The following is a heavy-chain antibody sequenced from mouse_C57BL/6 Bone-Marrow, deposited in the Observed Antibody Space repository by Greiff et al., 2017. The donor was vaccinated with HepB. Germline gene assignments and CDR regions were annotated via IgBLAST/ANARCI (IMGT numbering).Heavy chain of an antibody. V-gene: IGHV5-16*01. CDR1: GFTFSDYY. CDR3: ARDRYSNYAFDY. J-gene: IGHJ2*01. Sequence: EVKLMESEGGLVQPGSSMKLSCTASGFTFSDYYMAWVRQVPEKGLEWVANINYDGSSTYYLDSLKSRFIISRDNAKNILYLQMSSLKSEDTATYYCARDRYSNYAFDYWGQGTTLTVSS. CDR2: INYDGSST. D-gene: IGHD2-5*01.